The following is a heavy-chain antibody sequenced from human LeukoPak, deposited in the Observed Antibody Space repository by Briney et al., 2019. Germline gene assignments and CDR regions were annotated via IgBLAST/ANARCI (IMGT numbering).Heavy chain of an antibody. CDR3: ASFSFWVVVTATDY. V-gene: IGHV4-39*01. J-gene: IGHJ4*02. CDR2: IYYSGST. CDR1: GGSISSSSYY. Sequence: TSETLSLTCTVSGGSISSSSYYWGWIRQPPGKGLEWIGSIYYSGSTYYNPSLKSRVTISVDTSKNQFSLKLSSVTAADTAVYYCASFSFWVVVTATDYWGQGTLVTVSS. D-gene: IGHD2-21*02.